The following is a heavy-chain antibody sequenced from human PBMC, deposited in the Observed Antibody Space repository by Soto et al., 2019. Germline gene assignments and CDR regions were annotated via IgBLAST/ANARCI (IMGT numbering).Heavy chain of an antibody. Sequence: GPEVKKPGASVKVSCKTSGYPFTSFGISWVRQAPGQGLEWMGWITTDKGKTNYAQKFQGRVTMTTDTSTSTAYMELRSLRSDDTAVYYCATRSPAFDYWGQGTLVTVSS. CDR1: GYPFTSFG. CDR2: ITTDKGKT. V-gene: IGHV1-18*01. CDR3: ATRSPAFDY. J-gene: IGHJ4*02.